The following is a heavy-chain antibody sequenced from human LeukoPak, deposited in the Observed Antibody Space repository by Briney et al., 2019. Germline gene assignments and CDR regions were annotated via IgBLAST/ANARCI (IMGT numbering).Heavy chain of an antibody. CDR2: ISGSGGST. D-gene: IGHD3-10*01. CDR3: AKEGRPGSLFD. J-gene: IGHJ4*02. CDR1: GFTFSSYA. V-gene: IGHV3-23*01. Sequence: GGSLRLSCAASGFTFSSYAMSWVRQAPGKGMEWVSAISGSGGSTYYADSVKGRFTISRDNSKNTLYLQMNSLRAEDTAVNYCAKEGRPGSLFDWGQGTLVTVSS.